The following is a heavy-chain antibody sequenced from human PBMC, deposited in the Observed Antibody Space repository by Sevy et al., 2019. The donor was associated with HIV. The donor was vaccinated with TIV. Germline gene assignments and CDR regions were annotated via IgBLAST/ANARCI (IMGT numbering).Heavy chain of an antibody. J-gene: IGHJ4*02. D-gene: IGHD6-13*01. CDR1: GGSFSGYY. CDR3: AREGDSWLPFDY. CDR2: INHSGST. V-gene: IGHV4-34*01. Sequence: SETLSLTCAVYGGSFSGYYWSWIRQPPGKGLEWIGEINHSGSTNYNPSLKSRVTISVDTSKNQFSLKLSSVTAADTAVYYCAREGDSWLPFDYWGQGTLVTVSS.